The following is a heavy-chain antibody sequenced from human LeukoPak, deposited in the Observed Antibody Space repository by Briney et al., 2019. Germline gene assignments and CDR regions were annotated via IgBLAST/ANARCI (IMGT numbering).Heavy chain of an antibody. Sequence: SETLSLTCTVSGGSISSADYFWSWIRQPPGKGLEWIGCIYYSGNTYYDPSLKSRITISLDTSKNQFSLNLSSVTAADTAVYYCARRDYTGSWVDYWGQGTLVTVSS. CDR3: ARRDYTGSWVDY. V-gene: IGHV4-30-4*01. D-gene: IGHD4-11*01. CDR1: GGSISSADYF. J-gene: IGHJ4*02. CDR2: IYYSGNT.